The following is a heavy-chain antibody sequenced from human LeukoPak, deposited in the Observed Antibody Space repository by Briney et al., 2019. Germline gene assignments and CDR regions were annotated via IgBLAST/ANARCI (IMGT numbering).Heavy chain of an antibody. J-gene: IGHJ4*02. CDR3: AKDGLDY. CDR1: GFTFDDYA. V-gene: IGHV3-9*01. Sequence: PGRSLRLSCAASGFTFDDYAMHWVRQAPGKGLEWVSGISWNSGSIGYADSVKGRFTISRDNSKNTLYLQMNSLRAEDTAVYYCAKDGLDYWGQGTLVTVSS. CDR2: ISWNSGSI.